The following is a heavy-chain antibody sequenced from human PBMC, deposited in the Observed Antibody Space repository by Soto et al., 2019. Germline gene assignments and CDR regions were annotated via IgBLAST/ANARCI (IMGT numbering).Heavy chain of an antibody. D-gene: IGHD6-19*01. J-gene: IGHJ6*02. CDR3: ASSGWKYYYYGMDV. CDR1: GGSISSSSYY. V-gene: IGHV4-39*01. Sequence: PSETLSLTCTVSGGSISSSSYYWGWIRQPPGKGLEWIGSIYYSGSTYYNPSLKSRVTISVDTSKNQFSLKLSSVTAADTAVYYCASSGWKYYYYGMDVWGQGTTVTVSS. CDR2: IYYSGST.